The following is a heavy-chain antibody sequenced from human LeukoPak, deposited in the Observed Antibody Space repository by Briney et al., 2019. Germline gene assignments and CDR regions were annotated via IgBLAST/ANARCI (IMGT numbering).Heavy chain of an antibody. CDR1: GYTFTGYY. CDR3: ARDDTFTIFGVVEVDY. D-gene: IGHD3-3*01. V-gene: IGHV1-2*02. J-gene: IGHJ4*02. Sequence: GASVKVSCKASGYTFTGYYMHWVRQAPGQGLEWMGWINPNSGGTNYAQKFQGRVTMTRDTSISTAYMELSRLRSDDTAVYYCARDDTFTIFGVVEVDYWGQGTLVTVSS. CDR2: INPNSGGT.